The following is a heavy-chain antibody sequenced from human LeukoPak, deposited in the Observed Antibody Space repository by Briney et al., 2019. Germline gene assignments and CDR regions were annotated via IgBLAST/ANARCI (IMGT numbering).Heavy chain of an antibody. V-gene: IGHV3-48*03. D-gene: IGHD3-10*01. Sequence: SGGSLRLSCAASGFTFGSYEMNWVRQAPGKGLEWVSYISSSGSTIYYADSVKGRFTISRDNAKNSVYLQMNSLRAEDTAVYYCAKSVIGYYGSGSYRYYYYMDVWGKGTTVTISS. J-gene: IGHJ6*03. CDR2: ISSSGSTI. CDR1: GFTFGSYE. CDR3: AKSVIGYYGSGSYRYYYYMDV.